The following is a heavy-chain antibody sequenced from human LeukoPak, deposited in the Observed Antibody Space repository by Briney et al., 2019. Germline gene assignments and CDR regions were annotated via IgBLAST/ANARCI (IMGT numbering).Heavy chain of an antibody. J-gene: IGHJ2*01. V-gene: IGHV4-61*02. CDR2: IYTSGST. Sequence: SETLSLTCTVSGGSISSGSYYWSWIRQPAGKGLEWIGRIYTSGSTNYNPSLKSRVTISVDTSKNQFSLKLSSVTAADTAVYHCARDGGGYFDWLLFSNWYFDLWGRGTLVTVSS. D-gene: IGHD3-9*01. CDR3: ARDGGGYFDWLLFSNWYFDL. CDR1: GGSISSGSYY.